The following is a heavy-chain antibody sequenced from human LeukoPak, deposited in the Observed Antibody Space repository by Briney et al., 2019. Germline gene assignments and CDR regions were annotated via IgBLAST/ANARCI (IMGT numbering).Heavy chain of an antibody. D-gene: IGHD5-24*01. CDR3: ARDGGDGYNYEY. V-gene: IGHV3-33*01. Sequence: PGRSLRLSCAASGFTFSSYGMHWDRQAPGKGLEWVAVIWYDGSNKYYADSVKGRFTISRDNSKNTLYLQMNSLRAEDTAVYYCARDGGDGYNYEYWGQGTLVTVSS. CDR1: GFTFSSYG. J-gene: IGHJ4*02. CDR2: IWYDGSNK.